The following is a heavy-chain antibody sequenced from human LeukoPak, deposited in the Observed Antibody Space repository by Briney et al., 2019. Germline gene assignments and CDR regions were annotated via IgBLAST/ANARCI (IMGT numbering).Heavy chain of an antibody. CDR3: TREVGTRSPY. Sequence: GGSLRLSCTTSGFNFGDSAMSWVRQAPGKGLEWLGFIRSVHYGGTTEYVASVRGRFTISRDDSKSIAYLQMNSLKSEDTAVYYCTREVGTRSPYWGQGTLVTVSS. J-gene: IGHJ4*02. CDR1: GFNFGDSA. D-gene: IGHD2-8*01. V-gene: IGHV3-49*04. CDR2: IRSVHYGGTT.